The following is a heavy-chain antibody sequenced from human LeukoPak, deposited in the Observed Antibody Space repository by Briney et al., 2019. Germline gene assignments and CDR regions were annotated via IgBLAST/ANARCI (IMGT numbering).Heavy chain of an antibody. J-gene: IGHJ6*03. CDR2: IIPIFGTA. D-gene: IGHD5-12*01. V-gene: IGHV1-69*13. CDR3: ARSGYSGYVEDYYYYYMDV. Sequence: SVKVSCKASGGTFSSYAISWVRQAPGQGLEWMGGIIPIFGTANYAQKFQGRVTITADESTSTAYMELSSLRSEDTAVYYCARSGYSGYVEDYYYYYMDVWGKGTTVTISS. CDR1: GGTFSSYA.